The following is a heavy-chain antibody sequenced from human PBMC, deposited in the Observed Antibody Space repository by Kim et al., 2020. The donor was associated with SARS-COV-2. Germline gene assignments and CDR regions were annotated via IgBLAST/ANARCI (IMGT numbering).Heavy chain of an antibody. CDR1: GFTFSSYA. J-gene: IGHJ4*02. CDR2: ISGGGDNT. CDR3: AKSTFDIVVVPAAPDLDY. Sequence: GGSLRLSCAASGFTFSSYAMSWVRQAPGKGLEWVSVISGGGDNTCYADSVKGRFTISRDNSKNTLYLQMNSLRAEDTAVYYCAKSTFDIVVVPAAPDLDYWGQGTLVTVSS. D-gene: IGHD2-2*01. V-gene: IGHV3-23*01.